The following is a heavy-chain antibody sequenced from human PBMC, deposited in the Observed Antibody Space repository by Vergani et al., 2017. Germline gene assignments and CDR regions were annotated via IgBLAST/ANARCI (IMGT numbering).Heavy chain of an antibody. V-gene: IGHV4-59*08. CDR2: IYYSGST. D-gene: IGHD3-10*01. CDR1: GGSISSYY. CDR3: ARFISMVRGVIDDDAFDI. Sequence: QVQLQESGPGLVKPSETLSLTCTVSGGSISSYYWSWIRQPPGKGLEWIGYIYYSGSTNYNPSLKSRVTISVDTSKNQFSLKLSSVTAADTAVYYCARFISMVRGVIDDDAFDIWGQGTMVTVSS. J-gene: IGHJ3*02.